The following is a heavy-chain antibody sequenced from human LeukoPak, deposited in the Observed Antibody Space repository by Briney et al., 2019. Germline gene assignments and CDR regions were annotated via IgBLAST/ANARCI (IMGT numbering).Heavy chain of an antibody. V-gene: IGHV1-3*04. J-gene: IGHJ1*01. D-gene: IGHD3-22*01. CDR2: INTGNGNT. CDR1: GYTLNNYA. Sequence: GASVKVSCKASGYTLNNYALNWVRQAPRQSLEWMGWINTGNGNTKSSQKFQDRVALTRDTSASTAYMELNSLSSEDTAVYYCARVPLSDSSGHYYPHWGQGTLVTVSS. CDR3: ARVPLSDSSGHYYPH.